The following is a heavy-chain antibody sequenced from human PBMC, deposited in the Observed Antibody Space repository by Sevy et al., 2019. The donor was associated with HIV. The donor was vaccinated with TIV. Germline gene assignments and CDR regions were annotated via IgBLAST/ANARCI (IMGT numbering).Heavy chain of an antibody. D-gene: IGHD6-6*01. V-gene: IGHV4-59*01. CDR2: IYYSGST. CDR3: ARDQSIAALYGMDV. CDR1: GGSISSYY. Sequence: SETLSLTCTVSGGSISSYYWSWIRQPPGKGLEWIGYIYYSGSTNYNPSLKSRVTISVDTSKTQFSLKLSSVTAADTAVYYCARDQSIAALYGMDVWGQGTTVTVSS. J-gene: IGHJ6*02.